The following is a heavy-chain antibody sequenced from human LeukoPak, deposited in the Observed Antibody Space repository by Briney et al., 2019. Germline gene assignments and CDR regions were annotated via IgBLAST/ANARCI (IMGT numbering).Heavy chain of an antibody. V-gene: IGHV3-23*01. CDR1: GFTFSSYA. J-gene: IGHJ4*02. Sequence: GGSLRLSCAASGFTFSSYAMSWVRQAPGKGLEWVSAISGSGGSTYYADSVKGRFTISRDNSKNTLYLQMNSLRAEDTAVYYCAKDRIRYYYGSGSDYWGQGTLVTVSS. CDR2: ISGSGGST. CDR3: AKDRIRYYYGSGSDY. D-gene: IGHD3-10*01.